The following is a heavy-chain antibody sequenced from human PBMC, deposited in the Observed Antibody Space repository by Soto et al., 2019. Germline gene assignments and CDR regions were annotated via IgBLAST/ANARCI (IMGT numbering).Heavy chain of an antibody. CDR1: GYTFTSYA. CDR2: INAGNGNT. Sequence: EASVKVSCKASGYTFTSYAMHWVRQAPGQRLEWMGWINAGNGNTKYSQKFQGRVTITRDTSASTAYMELSSLRSEDTAVYYCARVVGGYDWSPYFDYWGQGTLVTVSS. V-gene: IGHV1-3*01. CDR3: ARVVGGYDWSPYFDY. J-gene: IGHJ4*02. D-gene: IGHD5-12*01.